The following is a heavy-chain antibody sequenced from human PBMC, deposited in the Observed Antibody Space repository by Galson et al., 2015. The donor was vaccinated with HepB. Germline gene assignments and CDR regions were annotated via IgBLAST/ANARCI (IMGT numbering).Heavy chain of an antibody. Sequence: SVKVSCKASGYTFTGYYMHWVRQAPGQGLEWMGWINPNSGGTNYAQKFQGRVTMTRDTSISTAYMELSRLRSDDTAVYYCARSSQVLRAPRFDPWGQGTLVTVSS. J-gene: IGHJ5*02. CDR3: ARSSQVLRAPRFDP. CDR2: INPNSGGT. D-gene: IGHD3-3*01. CDR1: GYTFTGYY. V-gene: IGHV1-2*02.